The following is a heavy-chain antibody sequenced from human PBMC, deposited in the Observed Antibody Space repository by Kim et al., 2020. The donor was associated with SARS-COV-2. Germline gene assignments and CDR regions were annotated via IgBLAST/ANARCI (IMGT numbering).Heavy chain of an antibody. V-gene: IGHV3-23*01. Sequence: GGSLRLSCAASGFTFSSYAMSWVRQAPGKGLEWVSAISGSGGSTYYADSVKGRFTISRDNSKNTLYLQMNSLRAEDTAVYYCAKDIRITMVRGVNPSYNWFDPWGQGTLVTVSS. CDR3: AKDIRITMVRGVNPSYNWFDP. J-gene: IGHJ5*02. CDR2: ISGSGGST. D-gene: IGHD3-10*01. CDR1: GFTFSSYA.